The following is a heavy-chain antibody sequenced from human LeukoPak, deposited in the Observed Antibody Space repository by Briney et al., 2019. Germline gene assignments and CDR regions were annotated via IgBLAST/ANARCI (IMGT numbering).Heavy chain of an antibody. CDR1: GFTFDDCG. CDR2: INWDGGSS. D-gene: IGHD2-2*01. V-gene: IGHV3-20*04. CDR3: ARELGYCSGTSCYYNSYYDY. J-gene: IGHJ4*02. Sequence: PGGSLRLSCAASGFTFDDCGLSWVRQAPGKGLEWVSAINWDGGSSGYADSVKGRFTISRDNAKNSLYLQMNSLRAEDTALYYCARELGYCSGTSCYYNSYYDYWGQGTLVTVSS.